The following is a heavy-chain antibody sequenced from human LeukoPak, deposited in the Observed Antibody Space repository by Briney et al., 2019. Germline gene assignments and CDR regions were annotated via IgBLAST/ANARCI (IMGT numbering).Heavy chain of an antibody. D-gene: IGHD3-3*01. CDR3: ARGFYYDFWSGYYKYYFDY. V-gene: IGHV1-18*01. Sequence: GASVKVSCKASGYTFTSYGISWVRQAPGQGLEWMGWISAYNGNTNYAQKLQGRVTMTTDTSTSTAYMGLRSLRSDDTAVYYCARGFYYDFWSGYYKYYFDYWGQGTLVTVSS. J-gene: IGHJ4*02. CDR2: ISAYNGNT. CDR1: GYTFTSYG.